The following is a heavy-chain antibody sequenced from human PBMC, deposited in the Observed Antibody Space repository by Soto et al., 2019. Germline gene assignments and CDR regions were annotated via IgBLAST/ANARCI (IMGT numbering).Heavy chain of an antibody. J-gene: IGHJ5*02. CDR3: ARGVTFYYDSSGYYNNYFDP. Sequence: PSETLSLTCAVYGGSFSGYYWSWIRQPPGKGLEWIGEINHSGSTNYNPSLKSRVTISVDTSKKQFSLKLSSVTAADTAVYYCARGVTFYYDSSGYYNNYFDPWGQGTLVTVPS. V-gene: IGHV4-34*01. CDR1: GGSFSGYY. CDR2: INHSGST. D-gene: IGHD3-22*01.